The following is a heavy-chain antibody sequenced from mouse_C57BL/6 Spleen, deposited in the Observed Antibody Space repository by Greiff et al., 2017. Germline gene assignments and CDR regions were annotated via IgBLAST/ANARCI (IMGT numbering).Heavy chain of an antibody. Sequence: QVQLQQPGAELVKPGASVKMSCKASGYTFTSYWITWVKQRPGQGLEWIGDIYPGSGSTNYNEKFKSKAKLTVDTSSSTAYMQLSSLTSEDSAVYYCARTPHDGYYGYFDYWGQGTTLTVSS. V-gene: IGHV1-55*01. CDR1: GYTFTSYW. D-gene: IGHD2-3*01. J-gene: IGHJ2*01. CDR2: IYPGSGST. CDR3: ARTPHDGYYGYFDY.